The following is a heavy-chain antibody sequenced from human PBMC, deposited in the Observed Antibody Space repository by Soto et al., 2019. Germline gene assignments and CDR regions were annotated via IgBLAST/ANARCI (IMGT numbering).Heavy chain of an antibody. Sequence: GGSLRLSCAASGFTFSNAWMSWVRQAPGKGLEWVGRIKSKTDGGTTDYAAPVKGRFTISRDDSKNTLYLQMNSLRAEDTAVYYCARDRGYDEHDYYYNAMDVWGQGTMVTVS. CDR3: ARDRGYDEHDYYYNAMDV. J-gene: IGHJ6*02. D-gene: IGHD2-15*01. V-gene: IGHV3-15*01. CDR2: IKSKTDGGTT. CDR1: GFTFSNAW.